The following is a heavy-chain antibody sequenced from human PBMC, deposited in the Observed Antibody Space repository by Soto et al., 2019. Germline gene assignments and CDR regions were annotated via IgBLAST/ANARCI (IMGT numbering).Heavy chain of an antibody. Sequence: QVQLVQSGAEVKKPGSSVKVSCKASGGTFSSYAISWVRQAPGQGLEWMGGIIPIFGTANYAQKFQGRVTITADESTSTASMELSSLRSEDTAVYYCARAPPSSYQLLPSWFDPWGQGTLVTVSS. CDR1: GGTFSSYA. J-gene: IGHJ5*02. CDR3: ARAPPSSYQLLPSWFDP. D-gene: IGHD2-2*01. V-gene: IGHV1-69*01. CDR2: IIPIFGTA.